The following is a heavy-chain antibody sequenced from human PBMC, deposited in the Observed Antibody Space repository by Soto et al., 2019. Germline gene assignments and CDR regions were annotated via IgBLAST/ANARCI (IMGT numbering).Heavy chain of an antibody. CDR3: ARDMFGTTDDYYGMDV. D-gene: IGHD3-10*02. CDR1: GFTFSSYG. CDR2: IWYDGSNK. J-gene: IGHJ6*02. V-gene: IGHV3-33*01. Sequence: PGGSLRRSCAASGFTFSSYGMHWVRQAPGKGLEWVAVIWYDGSNKYYADSVRGRFTISRDNSKNTLYLQMNSLRAEDTAVYYCARDMFGTTDDYYGMDVWGQGTTVTVSS.